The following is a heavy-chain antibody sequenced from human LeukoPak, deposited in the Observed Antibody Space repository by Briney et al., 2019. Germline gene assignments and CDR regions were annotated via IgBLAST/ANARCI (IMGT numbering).Heavy chain of an antibody. CDR1: GGSISSYY. Sequence: SETLSLTCTVSGGSISSYYWSWIRQPPGKGLEWIGYIYYSGSTNYNPSLKSRVTISVDTSKNQFSLKLSSVTAADTAVYYCARADDSSGYSPFDYWGQGTLVTVSS. CDR2: IYYSGST. V-gene: IGHV4-59*01. CDR3: ARADDSSGYSPFDY. D-gene: IGHD3-22*01. J-gene: IGHJ4*02.